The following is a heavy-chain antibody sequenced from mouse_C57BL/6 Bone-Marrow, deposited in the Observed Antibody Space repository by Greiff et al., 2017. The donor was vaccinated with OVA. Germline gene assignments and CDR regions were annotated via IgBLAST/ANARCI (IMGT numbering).Heavy chain of an antibody. V-gene: IGHV1-15*01. J-gene: IGHJ1*03. CDR3: TRRYFDV. CDR1: GYTFTDYE. CDR2: IDPETGGT. Sequence: QVQLQESGAELVRPGASVTLSCKASGYTFTDYEMHWVKQTPVHGLEWIGAIDPETGGTAYNQKFKGKAILTADKSSSTAYMELRSLTSEDSAVYYCTRRYFDVWGTGTTVTVSS.